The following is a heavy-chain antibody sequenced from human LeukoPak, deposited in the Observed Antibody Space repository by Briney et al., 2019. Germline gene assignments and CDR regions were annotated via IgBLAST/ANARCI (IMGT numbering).Heavy chain of an antibody. Sequence: PGGSLRLSCAASGFTFSSYDMHWVRQAPGQGLEWMGIINPSGGSTSYAQKFQGRVTMTRDTSTSTVYMELSSLRSEDTAVYYCARETTVTELASEGGGDYWGQGTLVTVSS. J-gene: IGHJ4*02. D-gene: IGHD4-17*01. CDR3: ARETTVTELASEGGGDY. V-gene: IGHV1-46*01. CDR2: INPSGGST. CDR1: GFTFSSYD.